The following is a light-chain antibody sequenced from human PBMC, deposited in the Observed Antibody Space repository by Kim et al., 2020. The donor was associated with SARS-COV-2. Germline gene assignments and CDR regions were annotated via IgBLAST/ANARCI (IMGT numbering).Light chain of an antibody. CDR1: GLRAKY. CDR2: QDD. Sequence: SYELTQPSSVSVSPGQTAIISCSGEGLRAKYVCWYQQKPGHSPVMVMYQDDKRPSGIPERFSGSNSENTATLTISGTQAMDEADYFCQAWDNNTALFGGGTKVTVL. CDR3: QAWDNNTAL. V-gene: IGLV3-1*01. J-gene: IGLJ2*01.